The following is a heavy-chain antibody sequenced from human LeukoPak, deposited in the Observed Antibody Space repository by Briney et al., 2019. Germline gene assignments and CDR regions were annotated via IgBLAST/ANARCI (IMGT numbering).Heavy chain of an antibody. V-gene: IGHV3-48*03. CDR1: GFTFSSYE. J-gene: IGHJ4*02. Sequence: GGSLRLSCAASGFTFSSYEMNWVRQAPGKGLEWVSYISSSGSTIYYADSVKGRFTISRDNAKNSLYLQMNSLRAEDTAVYYCARDPRIAAAGPTFIDYWGQGTLVTVSS. CDR2: ISSSGSTI. CDR3: ARDPRIAAAGPTFIDY. D-gene: IGHD6-13*01.